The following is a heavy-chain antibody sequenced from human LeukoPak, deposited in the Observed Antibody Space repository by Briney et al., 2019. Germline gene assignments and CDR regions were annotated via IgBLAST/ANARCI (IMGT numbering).Heavy chain of an antibody. D-gene: IGHD3-22*01. CDR1: GYSFTSYW. CDR2: IYPGDSDT. Sequence: GXSLKISCKGSGYSFTSYWIGWVRQVPGKGLEWMGIIYPGDSDTRDSPSLQGQVTISADKASRTGSLKWRSMKASDTAMYYCARVPPYYYDSSGYYGLDAFDIWGQGTMVTVSS. CDR3: ARVPPYYYDSSGYYGLDAFDI. J-gene: IGHJ3*02. V-gene: IGHV5-51*01.